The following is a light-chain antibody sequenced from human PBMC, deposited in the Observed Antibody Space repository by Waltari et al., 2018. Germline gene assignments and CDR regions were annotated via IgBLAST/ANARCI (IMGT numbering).Light chain of an antibody. Sequence: VMTQSPATLSASQGGSTTLSCRSSQSLSINMVWYQQRPGQAPRLLIYEASMRATDIPARFSGSGSGTEFTLTISSVQSEDAAVYYCQQFNDWPRTFGQGTKVEIK. V-gene: IGKV3-15*01. CDR3: QQFNDWPRT. J-gene: IGKJ1*01. CDR2: EAS. CDR1: QSLSIN.